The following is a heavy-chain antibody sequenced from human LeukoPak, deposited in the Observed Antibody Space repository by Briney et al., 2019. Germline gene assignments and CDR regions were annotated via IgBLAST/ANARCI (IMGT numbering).Heavy chain of an antibody. V-gene: IGHV4-39*01. D-gene: IGHD3-22*01. J-gene: IGHJ1*01. CDR3: ARDYYDSSGYFTAEYFQH. Sequence: SETLSLTCTVSGGSISSSSYYWGWIRQPPGKGLEWIGSIYYSGSTYYNPSLKSRVTISVDTSKNQFSLKLSSVTAAGTAVYYCARDYYDSSGYFTAEYFQHWGQGTLVTVSS. CDR2: IYYSGST. CDR1: GGSISSSSYY.